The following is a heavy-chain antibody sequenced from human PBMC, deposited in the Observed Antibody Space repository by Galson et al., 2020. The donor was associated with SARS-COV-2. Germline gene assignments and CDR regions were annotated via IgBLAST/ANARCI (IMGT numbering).Heavy chain of an antibody. CDR2: ISSNGGST. CDR1: GFTFSSYA. CDR3: ARDGGGHTPLVQYYGMDV. V-gene: IGHV3-64*01. J-gene: IGHJ6*02. D-gene: IGHD1-1*01. Sequence: GESLKISCAASGFTFSSYAMHWVRQAPGKGLEYVSAISSNGGSTYYANSVKGRFTISRDNSKNTLYLQMGSLRAEDMAVYYCARDGGGHTPLVQYYGMDVWGQGTTVTVSS.